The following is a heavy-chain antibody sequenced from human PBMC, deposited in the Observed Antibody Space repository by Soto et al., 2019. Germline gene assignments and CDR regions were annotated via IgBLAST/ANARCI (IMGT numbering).Heavy chain of an antibody. J-gene: IGHJ5*02. D-gene: IGHD6-19*01. CDR1: GFTFSSYA. CDR3: AKDQSGIAVAGTWFDP. V-gene: IGHV3-23*01. Sequence: GGSLRLSCAASGFTFSSYAMSWVRQAPGKGLEWVSAISSSGGSTYYADSVKGRFTISRDNSKNTLYLQMNSLRAEDTAVYYCAKDQSGIAVAGTWFDPWGQGTLVTVSS. CDR2: ISSSGGST.